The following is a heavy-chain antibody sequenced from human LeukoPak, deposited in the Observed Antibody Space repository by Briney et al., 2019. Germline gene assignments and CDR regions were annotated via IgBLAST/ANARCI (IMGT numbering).Heavy chain of an antibody. D-gene: IGHD4-17*01. Sequence: PSETLSLTCAVSGYSISSGYYWGWIRQPPGKGLEWIGSIYHSGSTYYNPSLKSRVTISVDTSKNLFSLKLSSVTAADTAVYYCARALDYGDYPFDYWGQGTLVTVSS. CDR3: ARALDYGDYPFDY. J-gene: IGHJ4*02. CDR1: GYSISSGYY. CDR2: IYHSGST. V-gene: IGHV4-38-2*01.